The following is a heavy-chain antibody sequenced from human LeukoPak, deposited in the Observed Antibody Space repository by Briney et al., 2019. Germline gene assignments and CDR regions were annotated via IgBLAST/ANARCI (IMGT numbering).Heavy chain of an antibody. CDR1: GFTFRSYA. V-gene: IGHV3-23*01. J-gene: IGHJ4*02. Sequence: GGSLRLSCAASGFTFRSYAMSWVRQAPGKGLEWISAISGRSGSTYYADSVKGRFSISRDNSKSTLYLQMSSLRVDDTAVYYCATAGPGDYVESRGQGTLDTVSS. CDR3: ATAGPGDYVES. CDR2: ISGRSGST.